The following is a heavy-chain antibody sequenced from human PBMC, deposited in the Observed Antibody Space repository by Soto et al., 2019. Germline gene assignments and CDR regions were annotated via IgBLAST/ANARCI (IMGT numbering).Heavy chain of an antibody. CDR1: GVSISTYY. CDR2: IYYSGST. J-gene: IGHJ4*02. CDR3: ATTTIISGRESPFDY. D-gene: IGHD5-12*01. V-gene: IGHV4-59*08. Sequence: SETLSLTCAVSGVSISTYYWSWIRQPPGKGLEWIGYIYYSGSTNYNPSPKSRVTMSVDTSNNQFSLELSSVTAADTAMYYCATTTIISGRESPFDYRGQGTQVTVSS.